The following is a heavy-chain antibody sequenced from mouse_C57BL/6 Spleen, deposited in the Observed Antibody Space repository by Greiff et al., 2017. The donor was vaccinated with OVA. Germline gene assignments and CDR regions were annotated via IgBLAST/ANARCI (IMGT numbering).Heavy chain of an antibody. CDR3: ANHYYGSSSFDY. Sequence: VQLQQSGPELVNPGASVKISCKASGYAFSSSWMNWVKQRPGKGLEWIGRIYPGDGDTNYNGKFKGKATLTADKSSSTAYMQLSSLTSEDSAVYFCANHYYGSSSFDYWGQGTTLTVSS. V-gene: IGHV1-82*01. D-gene: IGHD1-1*01. CDR1: GYAFSSSW. CDR2: IYPGDGDT. J-gene: IGHJ2*01.